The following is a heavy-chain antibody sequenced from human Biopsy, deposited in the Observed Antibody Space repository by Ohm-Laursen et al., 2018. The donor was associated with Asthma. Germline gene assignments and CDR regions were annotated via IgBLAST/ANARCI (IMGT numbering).Heavy chain of an antibody. CDR1: GYTFSSYQ. CDR3: ARSMIVADGSDAFDI. V-gene: IGHV1-46*01. CDR2: IKHISE. D-gene: IGHD3-22*01. Sequence: SVKVSCKASGYTFSSYQMHWVRQAPGQGLEWLGMIKHISEYAQKFQGRVTMTRDTSSGTVYMELSSLRSEDTAVYYCARSMIVADGSDAFDIWGQGTMVTVSS. J-gene: IGHJ3*02.